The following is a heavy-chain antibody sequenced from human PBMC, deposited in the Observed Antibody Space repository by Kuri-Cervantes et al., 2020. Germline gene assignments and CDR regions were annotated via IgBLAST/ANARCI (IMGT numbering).Heavy chain of an antibody. D-gene: IGHD6-13*01. J-gene: IGHJ4*02. CDR3: ARGRTQGSSWLPEDY. CDR2: TYYRSKWSN. Sequence: SETLSLTCAISGDSVSSNRAVWHWIRQSPSRGLEWLGRTYYRSKWSNDYAVSVKSRITINADTSKNQFSLKLSSVTAADTAVYYCARGRTQGSSWLPEDYWGQGTLVTVSS. CDR1: GDSVSSNRAV. V-gene: IGHV6-1*01.